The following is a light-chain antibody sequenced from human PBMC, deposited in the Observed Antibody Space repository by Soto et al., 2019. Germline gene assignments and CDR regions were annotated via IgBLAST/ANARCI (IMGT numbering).Light chain of an antibody. CDR3: ISYTSSSPHVV. CDR1: SSDVGGYNY. CDR2: DVS. V-gene: IGLV2-14*01. Sequence: QSALTQPASVSGSPGQSITISCTGTSSDVGGYNYVSWYQQHPGKAPKLMIYDVSNRPSGVSDRFSGSKSGNTASLTISGRQAEDEADYYCISYTSSSPHVVFGGGTKLTVL. J-gene: IGLJ2*01.